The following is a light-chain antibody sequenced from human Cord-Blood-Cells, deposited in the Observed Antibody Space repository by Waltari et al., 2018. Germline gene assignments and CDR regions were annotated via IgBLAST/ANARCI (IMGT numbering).Light chain of an antibody. Sequence: DIVMTQSPDSLAVSLGERATINCKSSQSVLYSSNNKNYLAWYQQKPGQPPKLLIYWASTRESGVPDRCSGSVSATDFTLTISSLQAEDVAVYYCQQYYSTPYTFGQGTKLEIK. J-gene: IGKJ2*01. CDR2: WAS. CDR1: QSVLYSSNNKNY. CDR3: QQYYSTPYT. V-gene: IGKV4-1*01.